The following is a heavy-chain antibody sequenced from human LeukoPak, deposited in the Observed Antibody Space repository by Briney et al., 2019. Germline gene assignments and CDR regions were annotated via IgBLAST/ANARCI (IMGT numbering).Heavy chain of an antibody. D-gene: IGHD4-17*01. CDR2: ISSTSSAI. CDR1: GFTFSSYN. J-gene: IGHJ4*02. V-gene: IGHV3-48*01. CDR3: ARGGDYGDYYY. Sequence: PGGSLRLSCAASGFTFSSYNMNWVRQAPGKGLEWVSYISSTSSAIYYTDSVKGRFTISRDNAKNSLYLQMNSLRAEDTAVYYCARGGDYGDYYYWGQGTLVTVSS.